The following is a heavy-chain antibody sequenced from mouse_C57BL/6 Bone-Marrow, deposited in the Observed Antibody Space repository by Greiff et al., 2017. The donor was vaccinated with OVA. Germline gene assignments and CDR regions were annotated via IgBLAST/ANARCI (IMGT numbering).Heavy chain of an antibody. D-gene: IGHD1-1*01. Sequence: QVQLKQPGTELVKPGASVKLSCKASGYTFTSYWMHWVKQRPGQGLEWIGNINPSNGGTNYNEKFKSKATLTVDKSSSTAYMQLSSLTSEDSAVDYCARSHYGSSLFAYWGQGTLVTVSA. CDR2: INPSNGGT. J-gene: IGHJ3*01. V-gene: IGHV1-53*01. CDR1: GYTFTSYW. CDR3: ARSHYGSSLFAY.